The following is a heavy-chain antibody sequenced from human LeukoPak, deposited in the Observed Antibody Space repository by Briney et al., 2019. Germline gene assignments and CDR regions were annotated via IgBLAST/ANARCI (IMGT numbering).Heavy chain of an antibody. Sequence: PSQTLSPTCTLSGGSITSGGYCWNWIRQHPGKGLEWIGYIYYSGSTYYNPSLKSRVTISVDTSKNQFSLKLSSVTAADTAVYYCARALDGNSYGSWWFNPWGQGTLVTVSS. CDR2: IYYSGST. J-gene: IGHJ5*02. CDR3: ARALDGNSYGSWWFNP. V-gene: IGHV4-31*03. CDR1: GGSITSGGYC. D-gene: IGHD5-18*01.